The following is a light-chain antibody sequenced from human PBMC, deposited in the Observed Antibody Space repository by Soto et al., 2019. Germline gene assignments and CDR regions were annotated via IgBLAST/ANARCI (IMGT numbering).Light chain of an antibody. CDR1: NIGDKS. V-gene: IGLV3-21*02. CDR2: ADS. J-gene: IGLJ2*01. CDR3: HVWDSSSDLVV. Sequence: SYELTQPPSVSVAPGQTATITCGGNNIGDKSVHWYQQTPGQAPVLVVHADSDRPSGIPERFSGSNSGSTATLTISRVEAGDEADYYCHVWDSSSDLVVFGGGTKLTVL.